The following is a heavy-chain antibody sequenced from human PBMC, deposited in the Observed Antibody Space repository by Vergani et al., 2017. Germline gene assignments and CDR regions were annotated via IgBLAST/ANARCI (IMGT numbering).Heavy chain of an antibody. Sequence: VQLVESGGGLVQPGGSLKLSCAASGFTFSGSAMHWVRQASGKGLEWVGRIRSKANSYATAYAASVKGRFTISRDDSKNTAYLQMNSLKTEDTAVYYCTSASGLFGYYYYMDVWGKGTTVTVSS. CDR1: GFTFSGSA. D-gene: IGHD1-26*01. V-gene: IGHV3-73*02. CDR2: IRSKANSYAT. CDR3: TSASGLFGYYYYMDV. J-gene: IGHJ6*03.